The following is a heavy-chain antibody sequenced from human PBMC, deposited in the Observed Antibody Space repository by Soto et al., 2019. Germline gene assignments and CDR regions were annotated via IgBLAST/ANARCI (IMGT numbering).Heavy chain of an antibody. V-gene: IGHV3-7*05. CDR3: ARVRTENYYGMDV. CDR2: IKQDETEK. J-gene: IGHJ6*02. CDR1: GFTFSSYW. Sequence: EVQLVESGGGLVQPWGSLRLSCADSGFTFSSYWMSWVRQAPGKGLEWVANIKQDETEKYYVDSVKGRFAISRDNGKNTLYLQMNSLRAEDTAVYYCARVRTENYYGMDVWGQGTTVTVSS.